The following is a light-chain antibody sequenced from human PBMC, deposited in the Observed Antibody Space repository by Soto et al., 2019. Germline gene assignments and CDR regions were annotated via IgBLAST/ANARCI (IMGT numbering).Light chain of an antibody. J-gene: IGLJ1*01. CDR2: EVS. CDR1: SRDVGGYNY. Sequence: QSLLTQPASVSGSPGQSITISCTGTSRDVGGYNYVSWYKLHPGKAPNPMISEVSDRPSGVSNRFSGSKSGNTASLTISGLQAEDEADYYCSSYTISSSYVFRTGTKVTVL. CDR3: SSYTISSSYV. V-gene: IGLV2-14*01.